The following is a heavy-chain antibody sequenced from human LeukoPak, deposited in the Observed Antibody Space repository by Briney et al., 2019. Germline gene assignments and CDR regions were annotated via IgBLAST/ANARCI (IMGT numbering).Heavy chain of an antibody. CDR3: ARGSSGSHTLDD. J-gene: IGHJ4*02. D-gene: IGHD6-19*01. CDR1: GGTFSNSG. CDR2: IFLRIRSP. Sequence: SVKVSCKSSGGTFSNSGFTWVRQAPGQGLEWMGVIFLRIRSPPYAQRFQDRMTITADRSANITYLDLTGLTSDDTAVYYCARGSSGSHTLDDWGQGTLVGVSS. V-gene: IGHV1-69*06.